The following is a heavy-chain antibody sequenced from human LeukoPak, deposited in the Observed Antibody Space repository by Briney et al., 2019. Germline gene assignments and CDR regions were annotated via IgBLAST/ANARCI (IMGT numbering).Heavy chain of an antibody. V-gene: IGHV4-31*03. CDR2: IYYRGST. J-gene: IGHJ3*02. D-gene: IGHD1-1*01. CDR1: GGSISSGGYY. Sequence: SETLSLTCIVSGGSISSGGYYWSWIRQHPGKGLELIGYIYYRGSTYYNPSLKSRIIMSVDTSKNQISLRLSSVTAADTAVYYCARYHLQPGRSDAFDIWGQGTMVTVSS. CDR3: ARYHLQPGRSDAFDI.